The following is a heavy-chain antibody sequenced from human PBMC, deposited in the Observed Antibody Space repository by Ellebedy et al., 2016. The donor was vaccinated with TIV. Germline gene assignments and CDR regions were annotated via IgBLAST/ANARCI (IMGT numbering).Heavy chain of an antibody. CDR3: ARDVLMVYATLSYGMDV. D-gene: IGHD2-8*02. CDR1: GFTFSSYT. Sequence: PGGSLRLSCAASGFTFSSYTMNWVRQAPGKGLEWVANIKQDGSEKWYVDSVKGRFTISRDNAKNSLYLQMSSLRAEDMAVYYCARDVLMVYATLSYGMDVWGQGTTVTVSS. V-gene: IGHV3-7*01. J-gene: IGHJ6*02. CDR2: IKQDGSEK.